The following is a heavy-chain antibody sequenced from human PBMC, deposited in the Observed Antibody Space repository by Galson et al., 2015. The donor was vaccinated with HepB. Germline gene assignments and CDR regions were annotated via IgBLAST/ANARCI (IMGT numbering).Heavy chain of an antibody. CDR2: IRSKAYGGTT. D-gene: IGHD3-10*01. CDR3: TRRHYGSGSYGMDV. V-gene: IGHV3-49*04. CDR1: GFTFGDHA. Sequence: SLRLSCAGSGFTFGDHAMSWVRQAPGKGLEWVGFIRSKAYGGTTEFAASVKGRFTISRDDSNSNAYLQMNSLKTEDTAVYYCTRRHYGSGSYGMDVWGQGTTVTVSS. J-gene: IGHJ6*02.